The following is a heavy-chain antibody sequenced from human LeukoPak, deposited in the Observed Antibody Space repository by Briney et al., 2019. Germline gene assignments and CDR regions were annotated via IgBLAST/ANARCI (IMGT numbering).Heavy chain of an antibody. CDR1: GGSISSGDYY. V-gene: IGHV4-30-4*08. J-gene: IGHJ3*02. CDR2: IYYSGST. CDR3: ARNRYYYESSGSIDAFDS. Sequence: SETLSLTCAVSGGSISSGDYYWTWIRQPPGKGLEWIGYIYYSGSTYYNPSLKSRVTISVDMSKNQFSLKLSSVTAADTAVYYCARNRYYYESSGSIDAFDSWGRGTMVTVSS. D-gene: IGHD3-22*01.